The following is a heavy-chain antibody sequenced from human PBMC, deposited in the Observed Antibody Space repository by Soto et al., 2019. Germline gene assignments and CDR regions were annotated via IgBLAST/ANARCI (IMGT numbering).Heavy chain of an antibody. CDR3: ARSFLWFGELYLEGPFDY. D-gene: IGHD3-10*01. V-gene: IGHV4-59*01. Sequence: PSETLSPTCTVSVGSLSSYYWSWIRQPPGKGLEWIGYIYYSGSTNYNPSLKSRVTISVDTSKNQFSLNLSSVTAADTAVYYCARSFLWFGELYLEGPFDYWGQGTLVTVSS. CDR2: IYYSGST. CDR1: VGSLSSYY. J-gene: IGHJ4*02.